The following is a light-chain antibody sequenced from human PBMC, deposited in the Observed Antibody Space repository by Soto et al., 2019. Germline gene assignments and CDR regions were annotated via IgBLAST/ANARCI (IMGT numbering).Light chain of an antibody. J-gene: IGLJ1*01. Sequence: QSALTQPPSVSGSPGQSGTISCTGTSADVGIYNRVAWYQQPPGTSPKLVLCDVSNRPSGVPDRFSGSKSGSTASLTISGLQAEDEADYYCSSYTTSNTYVFGSGTKVTVL. V-gene: IGLV2-18*02. CDR2: DVS. CDR3: SSYTTSNTYV. CDR1: SADVGIYNR.